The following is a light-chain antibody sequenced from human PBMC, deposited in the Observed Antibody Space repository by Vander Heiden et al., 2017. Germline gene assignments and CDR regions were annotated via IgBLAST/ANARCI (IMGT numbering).Light chain of an antibody. CDR1: HDISSW. V-gene: IGKV1-12*01. Sequence: DIQMTQDPSSVSASVGDRVTITRRASHDISSWLVWYQHKPGKAPNLLIYAASSLQSGVPSRFSGSGSGTDFTLIINSLQPEDFATYYCQQAYRYPLTFGGGTKVEI. CDR2: AAS. J-gene: IGKJ4*01. CDR3: QQAYRYPLT.